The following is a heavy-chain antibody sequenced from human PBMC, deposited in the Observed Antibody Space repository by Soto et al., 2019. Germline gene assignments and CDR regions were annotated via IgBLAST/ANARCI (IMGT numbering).Heavy chain of an antibody. D-gene: IGHD2-15*01. CDR2: IIPIFGTP. CDR3: ARDCSGGSCSLYYYYGMDV. Sequence: QVQLVQSGAEVKKPGSSVKVSCKASGGTFSSYAISWVRQAPGQGLEWMGGIIPIFGTPNYAQKFQDRVTITADESTSTAYMELSSLRSEDTAVYYCARDCSGGSCSLYYYYGMDVWGQGTTVTVSS. J-gene: IGHJ6*02. CDR1: GGTFSSYA. V-gene: IGHV1-69*01.